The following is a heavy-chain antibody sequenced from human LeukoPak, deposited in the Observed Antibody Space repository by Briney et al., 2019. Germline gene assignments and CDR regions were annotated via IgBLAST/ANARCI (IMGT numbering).Heavy chain of an antibody. CDR2: IIPIFGTA. CDR3: ARDHRNWFDP. Sequence: SVKVSCKASGGAFSSYAISWVRQAPGQGLEWMGRIIPIFGTANYAQKFQGRVTITADKSTSTAYMELSSLRSEDTAVYYCARDHRNWFDPWGQGTLVTVSS. J-gene: IGHJ5*02. D-gene: IGHD1-14*01. V-gene: IGHV1-69*06. CDR1: GGAFSSYA.